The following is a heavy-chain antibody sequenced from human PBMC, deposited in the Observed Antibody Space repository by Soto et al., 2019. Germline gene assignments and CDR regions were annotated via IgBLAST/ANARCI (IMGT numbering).Heavy chain of an antibody. CDR3: ARVAAGGAYFDY. V-gene: IGHV3-30-3*01. J-gene: IGHJ4*02. CDR2: ISYDGSNK. Sequence: GSLRLSCAASGFTFSSYAMHWVRQAPGKGLEWVAVISYDGSNKYYADSVKGRFTISRDNSKNTLYLQMNSLRAEDTAVYYCARVAAGGAYFDYWGQGTLVTVSS. D-gene: IGHD6-13*01. CDR1: GFTFSSYA.